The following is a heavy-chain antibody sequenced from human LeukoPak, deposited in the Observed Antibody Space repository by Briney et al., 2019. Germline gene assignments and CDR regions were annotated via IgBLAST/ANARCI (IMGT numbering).Heavy chain of an antibody. V-gene: IGHV3-30*04. CDR3: ARSYYDILTALYFDY. J-gene: IGHJ4*02. D-gene: IGHD3-9*01. CDR1: GFTFSSYA. CDR2: ISYDGSSK. Sequence: GGSLRLSCAVSGFTFSSYAMHWVRQAPGKGLEWVAVISYDGSSKYYADSVKGRFTISRDNSKNTLYLQMNSLRAEDTAVYYCARSYYDILTALYFDYWGQGTLVTVSS.